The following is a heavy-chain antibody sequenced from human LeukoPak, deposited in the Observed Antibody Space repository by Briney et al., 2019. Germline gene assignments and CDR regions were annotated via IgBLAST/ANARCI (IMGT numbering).Heavy chain of an antibody. D-gene: IGHD6-13*01. CDR3: TRDWAGIGDY. J-gene: IGHJ4*02. V-gene: IGHV3-15*01. Sequence: GGSLRLSCAASGFTFNNAWMSWVRQAPGKGLEWVGQIKSKTDGGTTDHAGPVKGRFTISRDDSKNTLYLQMNSLKIDDTAVYYCTRDWAGIGDYWGQGTLVTVSS. CDR2: IKSKTDGGTT. CDR1: GFTFNNAW.